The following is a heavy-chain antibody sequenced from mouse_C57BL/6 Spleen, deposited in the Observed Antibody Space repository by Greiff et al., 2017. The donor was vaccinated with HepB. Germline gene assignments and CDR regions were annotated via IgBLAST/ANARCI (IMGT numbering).Heavy chain of an antibody. CDR1: GFTFSDYG. Sequence: EVKVVESGGGLVKPGGSLKLSCAASGFTFSDYGMHWVRQAPEKGLEWVAYISSGSSTIYYADTVKGRFTISRDNAKNTLFLQMTSLRSEDTAMYYCARRYDSYYYAMDYWGQGTSVTVSS. CDR2: ISSGSSTI. V-gene: IGHV5-17*01. CDR3: ARRYDSYYYAMDY. J-gene: IGHJ4*01. D-gene: IGHD2-4*01.